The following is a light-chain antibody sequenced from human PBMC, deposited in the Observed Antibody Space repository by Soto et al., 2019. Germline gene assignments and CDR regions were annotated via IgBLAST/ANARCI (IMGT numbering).Light chain of an antibody. CDR1: QGITTY. Sequence: DIQMTQSPSSLSASVGDRVTITCRASQGITTYLNWYQQKPGKAPKLLIYAASSLQTGVPSTFSGSGSGTDFTLTISSLQPEDFATYYCQQSYTTTWTFGQGTKVEIK. CDR2: AAS. CDR3: QQSYTTTWT. J-gene: IGKJ1*01. V-gene: IGKV1-39*01.